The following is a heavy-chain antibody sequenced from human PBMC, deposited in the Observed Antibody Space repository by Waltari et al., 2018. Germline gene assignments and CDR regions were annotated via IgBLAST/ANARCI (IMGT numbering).Heavy chain of an antibody. J-gene: IGHJ3*01. CDR3: ARERSRDFDWLPNVLDV. D-gene: IGHD3-9*01. CDR2: IDHRGST. V-gene: IGHV4-34*02. CDR1: GGPSSGPF. Sequence: QVQLQQGGAGLLKPSETLSPPCTAHGGPSSGPFWTWIRQAPGKGLEWLGEIDHRGSTHYNPSFRSRVTISVDTSKNQFSLQLNSVTAADTALYYCARERSRDFDWLPNVLDVWGLGTLVTVSS.